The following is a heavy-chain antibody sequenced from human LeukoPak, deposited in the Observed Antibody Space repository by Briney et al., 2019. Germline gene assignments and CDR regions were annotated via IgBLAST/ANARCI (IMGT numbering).Heavy chain of an antibody. CDR2: ISGSVGST. Sequence: GGSLRLSCAASGFTFSSYAMSCVRQAPGEGLEWVSAISGSVGSTYYADSVKGRFTISRDNSKNTLYLQMNSLRAEDTAVYYCAKFYSRASYFDYWGQGTLVTVSS. V-gene: IGHV3-23*01. D-gene: IGHD6-13*01. J-gene: IGHJ4*02. CDR3: AKFYSRASYFDY. CDR1: GFTFSSYA.